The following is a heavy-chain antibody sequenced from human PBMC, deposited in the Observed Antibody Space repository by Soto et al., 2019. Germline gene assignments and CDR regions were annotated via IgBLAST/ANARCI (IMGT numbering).Heavy chain of an antibody. CDR3: XKDVGDYVPYYYGVDV. J-gene: IGHJ6*02. Sequence: QVQLVESGGGVVQPGTSLRLSCAASGFTFKTHAMHWVXXXXXXXXXXXAVIAYDGNEKFYADSVKGXFTISRDNSKNALYLXIXTLRXXXTAXYXXXKDVGDYVPYYYGVDVWGQGTTVTVSS. CDR1: GFTFKTHA. CDR2: IAYDGNEK. D-gene: IGHD1-26*01. V-gene: IGHV3-30*18.